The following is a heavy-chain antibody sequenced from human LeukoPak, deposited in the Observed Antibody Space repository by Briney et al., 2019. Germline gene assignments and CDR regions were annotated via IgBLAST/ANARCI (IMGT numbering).Heavy chain of an antibody. CDR1: GFSVSSNY. Sequence: GGSLRLSCAASGFSVSSNYMSWVRQTPGKGLECVSLIYSGGNTYYADSVKGRFTISRDHSKNTLYLQMNTLRAEDTAVYYCARQIDPWAPFDPWGQGTLVTVSS. CDR2: IYSGGNT. J-gene: IGHJ5*02. CDR3: ARQIDPWAPFDP. D-gene: IGHD3-9*01. V-gene: IGHV3-66*04.